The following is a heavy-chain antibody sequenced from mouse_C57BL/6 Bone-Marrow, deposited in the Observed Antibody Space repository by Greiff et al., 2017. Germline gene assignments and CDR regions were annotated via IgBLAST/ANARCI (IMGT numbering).Heavy chain of an antibody. CDR1: GYTFTSSG. V-gene: IGHV1-81*01. D-gene: IGHD1-1*01. J-gene: IGHJ4*01. CDR3: ARRGLLRTGYAMDY. Sequence: QVQLKESGAELARPGASVKLSCKASGYTFTSSGISWVKQRTGQGLEWIGEIYPRSGNTYYNEKFKGKATLTADKSSSTAYMELRSLTSEDSAVYFCARRGLLRTGYAMDYWGQGTSVTVSS. CDR2: IYPRSGNT.